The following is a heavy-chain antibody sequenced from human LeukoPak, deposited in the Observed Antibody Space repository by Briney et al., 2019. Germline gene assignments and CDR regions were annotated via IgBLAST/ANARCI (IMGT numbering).Heavy chain of an antibody. CDR2: ISSSSSYI. CDR1: GFTFSIYS. Sequence: PGGSLGLYCAASGFTFSIYSMNWVRQAPGKGLEWVSSISSSSSYIYYADSVKGRFTISRDNAKNSLYLQMNSLRAEDTAVYYCARGLAVAGAIIDYWGQGTLVTVSS. V-gene: IGHV3-21*01. J-gene: IGHJ4*02. D-gene: IGHD6-19*01. CDR3: ARGLAVAGAIIDY.